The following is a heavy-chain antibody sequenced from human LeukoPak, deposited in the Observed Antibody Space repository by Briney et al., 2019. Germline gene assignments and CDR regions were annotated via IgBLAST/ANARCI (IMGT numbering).Heavy chain of an antibody. J-gene: IGHJ4*02. CDR1: GGSISSYY. V-gene: IGHV4-59*08. Sequence: SETLSLTCTVSGGSISSYYWSWIRQPPGKGLEWIGYIYYSGSTNYNPSLKSRVTISADTSKNQFSLKLSSVTAADTAVYYCARHYARYYFDYWGQGTLVTVSS. D-gene: IGHD3-16*01. CDR3: ARHYARYYFDY. CDR2: IYYSGST.